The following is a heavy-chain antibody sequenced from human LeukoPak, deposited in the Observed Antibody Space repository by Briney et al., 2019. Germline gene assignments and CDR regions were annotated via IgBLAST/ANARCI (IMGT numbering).Heavy chain of an antibody. V-gene: IGHV1-18*01. CDR2: ISPYNGNT. J-gene: IGHJ4*02. D-gene: IGHD3-10*01. Sequence: ASVKVSCETSGYTFTSYGISWLRQAPGQGLEWLGWISPYNGNTKYAQKIQGRATMTTDTSTSTAYLELRSLRSDDTAVYYCARGEYDLLGDYWGQGTLVTVSS. CDR1: GYTFTSYG. CDR3: ARGEYDLLGDY.